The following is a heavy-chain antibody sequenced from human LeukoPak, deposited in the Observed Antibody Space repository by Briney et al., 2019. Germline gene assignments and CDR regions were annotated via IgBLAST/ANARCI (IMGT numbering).Heavy chain of an antibody. CDR3: ARARKVRGVIITSYCFGY. CDR1: GYTFTSYD. D-gene: IGHD3-10*01. Sequence: ASVKVSCKASGYTFTSYDINWVRQATGQGLEWMGWMNPNSGNTGYAQKFQGRVTMTRNTSISTAYMELSSLRSEDTAVYYCARARKVRGVIITSYCFGYWGQGTLVTVSS. V-gene: IGHV1-8*01. CDR2: MNPNSGNT. J-gene: IGHJ4*02.